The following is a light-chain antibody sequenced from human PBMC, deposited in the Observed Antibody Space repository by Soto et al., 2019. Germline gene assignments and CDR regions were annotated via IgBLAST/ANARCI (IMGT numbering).Light chain of an antibody. CDR2: RNN. J-gene: IGLJ2*01. CDR1: ISNIGSNF. CDR3: AAWDDSLSGVV. V-gene: IGLV1-47*01. Sequence: QSVLTQPPSASGTPVQRVTISCSGSISNIGSNFIYWYQQLPGTAPKLLIYRNNERLSGVPDRLSGSQSGTSASLAISGLRSEDEADYHCAAWDDSLSGVVFGGATKRTVL.